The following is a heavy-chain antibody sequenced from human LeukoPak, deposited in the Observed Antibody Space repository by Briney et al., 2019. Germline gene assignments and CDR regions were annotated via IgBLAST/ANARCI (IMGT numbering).Heavy chain of an antibody. V-gene: IGHV3-30*04. CDR1: GFTFSSYV. D-gene: IGHD3-22*01. J-gene: IGHJ3*02. CDR2: ISYDGSNE. CDR3: ARDRGDYYDSSGYSTYLPFDI. Sequence: GGSLRLSCAASGFTFSSYVMHWVRQAPGKGLEWVAIISYDGSNEYYADSVKGRFTISRDNAKNSLYLQMNSLRAEDTAVYYCARDRGDYYDSSGYSTYLPFDIWGQGTMVTVSS.